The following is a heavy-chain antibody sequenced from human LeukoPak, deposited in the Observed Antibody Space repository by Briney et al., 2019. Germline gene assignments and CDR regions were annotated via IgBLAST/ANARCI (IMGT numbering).Heavy chain of an antibody. J-gene: IGHJ4*02. CDR1: GDNVTTHA. CDR3: VRTPPNWGFDY. CDR2: MSPNSGDT. D-gene: IGHD7-27*01. Sequence: ASVTVSCKATGDNVTTHAIDGVRQATGQGLEWLRWMSPNSGDTGYAQKFQGRVTMTSDSSISTAYMELSSLRSEDTAIYYCVRTPPNWGFDYWGQGTLVTVSS. V-gene: IGHV1-8*01.